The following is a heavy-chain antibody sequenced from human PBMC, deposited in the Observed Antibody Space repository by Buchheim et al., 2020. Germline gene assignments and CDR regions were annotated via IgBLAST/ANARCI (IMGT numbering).Heavy chain of an antibody. D-gene: IGHD2-2*01. CDR2: VYYSGTTST. CDR1: GGSISFYY. Sequence: QVQLQESGPGLVKPSETLSLTCTVSGGSISFYYWSWIRQPPGKGLEWIGSVYYSGTTSTNYNPSLKSRVTMSADTSKNQLSLRLSSVTAADTAVYYCARHQSSSTSCYDYWGQGTL. V-gene: IGHV4-59*08. J-gene: IGHJ4*02. CDR3: ARHQSSSTSCYDY.